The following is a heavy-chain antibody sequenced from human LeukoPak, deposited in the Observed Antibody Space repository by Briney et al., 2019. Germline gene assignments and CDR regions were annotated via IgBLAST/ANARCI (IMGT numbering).Heavy chain of an antibody. CDR3: AKDGTTVTTVWYFDY. CDR1: GFTFSSYA. D-gene: IGHD4-11*01. J-gene: IGHJ4*02. CDR2: ISGSVGST. V-gene: IGHV3-23*01. Sequence: GGSLRLSCAASGFTFSSYAMSWVRQAPGKGLEWVSAISGSVGSTYYADSVKGRFTISRDNSKNTLYLQMNSLRAEDTAVYYCAKDGTTVTTVWYFDYWGQGTLVTVSS.